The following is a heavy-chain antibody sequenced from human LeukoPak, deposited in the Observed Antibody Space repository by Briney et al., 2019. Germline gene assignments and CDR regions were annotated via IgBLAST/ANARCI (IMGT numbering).Heavy chain of an antibody. CDR2: IRSKANSYAT. V-gene: IGHV3-73*01. J-gene: IGHJ6*03. CDR1: GFTFSGSA. CDR3: TRPRGYSYGSDYYYYMDV. Sequence: GGSLRLSRAASGFTFSGSAMHWVRQASGKGLEWVGRIRSKANSYATAYAASVKGRFTISRDDSKNTAYLQMNSLKTEDTAVYYCTRPRGYSYGSDYYYYMDVWGKGTTVTVSS. D-gene: IGHD5-18*01.